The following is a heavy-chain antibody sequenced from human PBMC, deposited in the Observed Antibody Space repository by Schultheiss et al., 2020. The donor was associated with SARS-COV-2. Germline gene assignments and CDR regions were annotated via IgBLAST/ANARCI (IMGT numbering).Heavy chain of an antibody. CDR2: INHSGST. J-gene: IGHJ6*02. CDR3: ARATTVTTFFYDYYGMDV. D-gene: IGHD4-11*01. Sequence: SQTLSLTCAVSGGSISSGGYYWSWIRQPPGKGLEWIGEINHSGSTSYNPSLKSRVTMSVDTSKNQFSLKLSSVTAADTAVYYCARATTVTTFFYDYYGMDVWGQGTTVTVSS. CDR1: GGSISSGGYY. V-gene: IGHV4-30-2*01.